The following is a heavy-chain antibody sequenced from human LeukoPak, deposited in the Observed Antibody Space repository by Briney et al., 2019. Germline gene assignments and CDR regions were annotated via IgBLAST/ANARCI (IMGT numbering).Heavy chain of an antibody. CDR1: GFTVTSNH. Sequence: PGGSLRLSCAASGFTVTSNHMNCVRQAPGKGLEWVSIIYTGGTTHYADSLKDRFTISRDDSINALYLQMNSLRAEDTAVYYCARGSSSYYFDYWGQGTLVTVSS. CDR2: IYTGGTT. D-gene: IGHD6-6*01. J-gene: IGHJ4*02. CDR3: ARGSSSYYFDY. V-gene: IGHV3-66*01.